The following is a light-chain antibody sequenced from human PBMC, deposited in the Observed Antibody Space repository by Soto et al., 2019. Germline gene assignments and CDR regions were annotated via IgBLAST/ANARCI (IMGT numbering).Light chain of an antibody. Sequence: QSALTQPASVSGSPGQSITISCTGTSNDVGSYNLVSWYQHHPGKAPKLMIFEGSKRPSGVSNRFSGFKSGNTASLTISGLQAEDEADFYCCSYAGSNYYVFGTGTKAHRP. CDR2: EGS. J-gene: IGLJ1*01. V-gene: IGLV2-23*01. CDR3: CSYAGSNYYV. CDR1: SNDVGSYNL.